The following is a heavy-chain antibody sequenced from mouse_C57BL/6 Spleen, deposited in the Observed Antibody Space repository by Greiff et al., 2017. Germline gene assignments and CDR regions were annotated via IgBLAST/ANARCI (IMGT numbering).Heavy chain of an antibody. CDR1: GYAFTNYL. Sequence: QVQLQQSGAELVRPGTSVKVSCKASGYAFTNYLIEWVKQRPGQGLEWIGVINPGSGGTNYNEKFKGKATLTADKSSSTADMQLSSLTSEDSAVYFCARGRLLHAMDYWGQGTSVTVSS. CDR3: ARGRLLHAMDY. CDR2: INPGSGGT. V-gene: IGHV1-54*01. J-gene: IGHJ4*01. D-gene: IGHD2-3*01.